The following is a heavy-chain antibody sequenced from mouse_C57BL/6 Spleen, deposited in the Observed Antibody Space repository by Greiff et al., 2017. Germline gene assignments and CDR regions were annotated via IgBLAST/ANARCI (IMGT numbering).Heavy chain of an antibody. J-gene: IGHJ1*03. Sequence: QVQLQQSGAELVRPRTSVKVSCKASGYAFTNYLIEWVKQRPGQGLEWIGVINPGSGGTNYNEKFKGKATLTADKSSSTAYMQLSSLTSEDSAVYFCARGYYYGSSYWYFDVWGTGTTVTVSS. CDR2: INPGSGGT. CDR3: ARGYYYGSSYWYFDV. V-gene: IGHV1-54*01. CDR1: GYAFTNYL. D-gene: IGHD1-1*01.